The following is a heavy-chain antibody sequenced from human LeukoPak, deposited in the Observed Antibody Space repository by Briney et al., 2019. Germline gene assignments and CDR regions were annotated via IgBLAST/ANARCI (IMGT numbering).Heavy chain of an antibody. Sequence: SVKVSCKASGGTFRRYAISWVRQAPGQGLEWMGGIIPIMGTANYAQTFQGRVTITADDSTSTAYMELSSLRSDDTAVYYCARVASVDSSGYYFYYWGQGTLVTVSS. V-gene: IGHV1-69*13. D-gene: IGHD3-22*01. CDR3: ARVASVDSSGYYFYY. J-gene: IGHJ4*02. CDR1: GGTFRRYA. CDR2: IIPIMGTA.